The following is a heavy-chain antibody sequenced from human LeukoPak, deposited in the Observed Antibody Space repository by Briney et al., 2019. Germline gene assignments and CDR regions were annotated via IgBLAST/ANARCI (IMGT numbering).Heavy chain of an antibody. CDR1: GGSIRGYY. CDR2: THSSGST. D-gene: IGHD3-22*01. V-gene: IGHV4-4*07. J-gene: IGHJ3*02. CDR3: ARDLGQYDNKAFDI. Sequence: SETLSLTCTVSGGSIRGYYWSWIRQPAGKGPEYIGRTHSSGSTYYNPSLKSRVTMSIDTSKNEISLKLSSVTAADTAVYYCARDLGQYDNKAFDIWGQGTMVTVSP.